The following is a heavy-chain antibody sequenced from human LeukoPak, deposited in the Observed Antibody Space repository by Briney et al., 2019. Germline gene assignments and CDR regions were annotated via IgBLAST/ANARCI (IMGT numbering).Heavy chain of an antibody. CDR3: AKANWVSNADAVW. V-gene: IGHV3-23*01. CDR2: MKGGGET. CDR1: GFSFSNCA. Sequence: SGGSLRLSCAASGFSFSNCAMSWVRQAPARGPEWVSSMKGGGETFYADSVKGRFTLSRDDSRNTVYLQLNNLRVEDTAIYYCAKANWVSNADAVWWGQGTQVTVSS. J-gene: IGHJ4*02. D-gene: IGHD1-1*01.